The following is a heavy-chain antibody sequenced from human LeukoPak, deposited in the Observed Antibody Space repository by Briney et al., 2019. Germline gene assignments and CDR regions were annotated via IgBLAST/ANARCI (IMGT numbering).Heavy chain of an antibody. D-gene: IGHD6-19*01. CDR1: GDSISSYY. CDR2: IYTSGST. CDR3: ANDAVAGPAGVFDY. J-gene: IGHJ4*02. V-gene: IGHV4-4*07. Sequence: SETLSLTCTVSGDSISSYYWSWIRQPAGKGLEWIGRIYTSGSTNYNPSLKSRVTMSLDTSKNQFSLKLRSVTAADTAVYYCANDAVAGPAGVFDYWGQGTLVTVSS.